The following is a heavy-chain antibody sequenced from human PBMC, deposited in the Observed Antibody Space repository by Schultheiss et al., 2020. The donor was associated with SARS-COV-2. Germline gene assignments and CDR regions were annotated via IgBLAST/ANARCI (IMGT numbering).Heavy chain of an antibody. D-gene: IGHD3-22*01. J-gene: IGHJ6*02. CDR3: ARAAYYYDSSGQSIKYYGMDV. CDR1: GFTFSTYA. V-gene: IGHV3-30*07. Sequence: SCAASGFTFSTYAMHWVRQAPGKGLEWVALISYDGRNKYCADSVKGRFTISRDNSKNTLYLQMNSLRAEDTAVYYCARAAYYYDSSGQSIKYYGMDVWGQGTTVTVSS. CDR2: ISYDGRNK.